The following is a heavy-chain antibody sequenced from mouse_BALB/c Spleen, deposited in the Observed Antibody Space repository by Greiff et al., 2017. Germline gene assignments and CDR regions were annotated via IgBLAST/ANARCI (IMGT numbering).Heavy chain of an antibody. CDR1: GFSLTGYG. CDR3: ARGAIHYYGYTRAMDY. D-gene: IGHD1-2*01. J-gene: IGHJ4*01. V-gene: IGHV2-6-7*01. CDR2: IWGDGST. Sequence: VMLVESGPGLVAPSQSLSITCTVSGFSLTGYGVNWVRQPPGKGLEWLGMIWGDGSTDYNSALKSRLSISKDNSKSQVFLKMNSLQTDDTARYYCARGAIHYYGYTRAMDYWGQGTSVTVSS.